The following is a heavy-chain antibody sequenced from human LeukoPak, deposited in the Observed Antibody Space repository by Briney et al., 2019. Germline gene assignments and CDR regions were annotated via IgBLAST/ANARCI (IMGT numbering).Heavy chain of an antibody. J-gene: IGHJ6*02. CDR3: TREHSSGWYEDLDGRAHALSTSPYFYHYGMDV. CDR1: GGTFSNSA. D-gene: IGHD6-19*01. Sequence: SVKVSCKASGGTFSNSAISWVRQAPGQGLEWMGRIIPILDKRNYAQKVQGRVTFIADKSTSTAYMELSSLRSEDTGVYYCTREHSSGWYEDLDGRAHALSTSPYFYHYGMDVWGQGTTVSVS. CDR2: IIPILDKR. V-gene: IGHV1-69*04.